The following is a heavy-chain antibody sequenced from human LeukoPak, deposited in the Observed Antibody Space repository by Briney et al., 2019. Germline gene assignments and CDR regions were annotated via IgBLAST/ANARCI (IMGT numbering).Heavy chain of an antibody. D-gene: IGHD6-13*01. Sequence: GASVKVSCKASGHTFTGYYMHWVRQAPGQGLEWMGWINPNSGGTNYAQKFQGRVTMTRDTSISTAYMELSRLRSDDTAVYYCASPEAAAGTEFDYWGQGTLVTVSS. V-gene: IGHV1-2*02. CDR1: GHTFTGYY. J-gene: IGHJ4*02. CDR2: INPNSGGT. CDR3: ASPEAAAGTEFDY.